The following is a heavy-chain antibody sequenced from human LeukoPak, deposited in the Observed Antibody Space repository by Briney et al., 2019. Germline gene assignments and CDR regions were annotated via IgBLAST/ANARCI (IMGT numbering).Heavy chain of an antibody. V-gene: IGHV1-18*01. D-gene: IGHD3-3*01. CDR2: ISAYNANT. Sequence: GASVKVSCKASGYIFTSYGINWVRQAPGQGLEWMGWISAYNANTNYAQKLQGRVTMTTDTSTSTAYMELRSLTSEDTAVYYCAREHDFWSGYYPNWGQGTLVTVST. CDR1: GYIFTSYG. CDR3: AREHDFWSGYYPN. J-gene: IGHJ4*02.